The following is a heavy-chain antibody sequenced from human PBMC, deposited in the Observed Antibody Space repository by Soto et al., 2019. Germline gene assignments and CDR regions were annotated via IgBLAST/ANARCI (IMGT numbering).Heavy chain of an antibody. V-gene: IGHV3-23*01. D-gene: IGHD3-16*01. CDR1: GFTFRSYA. J-gene: IGHJ3*01. CDR3: THPTLPTRPWGPAFDV. Sequence: GSLRRSFAASGFTFRSYAMSWVRQAPGRGLEWVSGISGSGDGTYYPDSVKGPFTPPRDNSKNTLFLQMNSLRADHKGVYYCTHPTLPTRPWGPAFDVWGQGTMVTVSS. CDR2: ISGSGDGT.